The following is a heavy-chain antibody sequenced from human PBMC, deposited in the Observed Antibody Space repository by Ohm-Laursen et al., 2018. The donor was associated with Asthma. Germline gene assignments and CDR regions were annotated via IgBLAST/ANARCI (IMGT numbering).Heavy chain of an antibody. CDR1: GFTFSSYA. J-gene: IGHJ6*02. D-gene: IGHD3-16*02. CDR2: ISSSCGST. CDR3: AKVVLMDV. Sequence: SLRLSCAASGFTFSSYAMSWVRQAPGKGLEWVSGISSSCGSTYYADNVKGRFTISRDNSKNTLYLQMNSLRAEDTAVYYCAKVVLMDVWGQGATVTVSS. V-gene: IGHV3-23*01.